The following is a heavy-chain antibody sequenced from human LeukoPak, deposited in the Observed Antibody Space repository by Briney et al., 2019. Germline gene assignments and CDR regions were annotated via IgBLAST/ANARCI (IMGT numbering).Heavy chain of an antibody. Sequence: SETLSLTCTVSGGSISSYYWSWIRQPPGKGLEWIGYIYYSGSTNYNPSLKSRVTISVDTSKNQFSLKLSSVTAADTAVYYCAREVESSGYYLYYYYYMDVWGKGTTVTISS. CDR1: GGSISSYY. CDR2: IYYSGST. J-gene: IGHJ6*03. D-gene: IGHD3-22*01. CDR3: AREVESSGYYLYYYYYMDV. V-gene: IGHV4-59*12.